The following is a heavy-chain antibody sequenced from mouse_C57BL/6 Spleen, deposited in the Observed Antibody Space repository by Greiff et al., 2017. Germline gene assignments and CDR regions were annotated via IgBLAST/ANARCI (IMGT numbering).Heavy chain of an antibody. CDR3: ASITTDGGY. Sequence: DVQLVESGGGLVKPGGSLKLSCAASGFTFSSYAMSWVRQTPEKRLEWVATISDGGSYTYYPDNVKGRFTISRDNAKNNLYLQMSHLKSEDTAMYYCASITTDGGYWGQGTTLTVSS. D-gene: IGHD1-2*01. CDR2: ISDGGSYT. J-gene: IGHJ2*01. CDR1: GFTFSSYA. V-gene: IGHV5-4*01.